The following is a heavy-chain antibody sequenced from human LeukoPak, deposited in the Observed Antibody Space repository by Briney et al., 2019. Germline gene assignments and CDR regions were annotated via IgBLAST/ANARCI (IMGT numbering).Heavy chain of an antibody. CDR3: ARDARALPFDP. J-gene: IGHJ5*02. Sequence: SETLSLTCTVSGGSISSYYWSWIRQPPGKGLEWIGHIHPSGSTNYNPSLKSRVTMSVDTSKNQLSLKLSSVTAADTAVYYCARDARALPFDPWGQGILVTVSS. CDR2: IHPSGST. D-gene: IGHD2-15*01. V-gene: IGHV4-4*07. CDR1: GGSISSYY.